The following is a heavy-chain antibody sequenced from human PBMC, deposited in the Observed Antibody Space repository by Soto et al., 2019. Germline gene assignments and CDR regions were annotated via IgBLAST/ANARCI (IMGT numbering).Heavy chain of an antibody. D-gene: IGHD3-22*01. CDR2: INPNSGGT. CDR1: GYTFTGYY. J-gene: IGHJ4*02. V-gene: IGHV1-2*02. Sequence: GASVKVSCKASGYTFTGYYMHWVRQAPGQGLEWMGWINPNSGGTNYAQKFQGRVTMTRDTSISTAYMELSRLRSDDTAVYYCARGYYDHSSGYHDSWGQGTLVTVSS. CDR3: ARGYYDHSSGYHDS.